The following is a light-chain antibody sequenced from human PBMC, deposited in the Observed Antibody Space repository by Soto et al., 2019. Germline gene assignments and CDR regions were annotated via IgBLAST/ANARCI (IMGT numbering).Light chain of an antibody. V-gene: IGKV3-20*01. CDR1: KSVSSTY. CDR3: QQYGSSLYT. Sequence: EIVLTQSPGTLSLSPGERATLSCRASKSVSSTYVSWHQHKPGQAPRLLIFGASSRATGIPDRFSGSGSGTDFTLTISRLEPEDSAVYYCQQYGSSLYTFGQGTKLEIK. CDR2: GAS. J-gene: IGKJ2*01.